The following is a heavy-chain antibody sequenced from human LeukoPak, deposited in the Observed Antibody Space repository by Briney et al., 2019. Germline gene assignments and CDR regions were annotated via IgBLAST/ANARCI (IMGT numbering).Heavy chain of an antibody. CDR2: IDPNSGDT. CDR3: ARSYHYYDSSGYSMGDTFEI. D-gene: IGHD3-22*01. J-gene: IGHJ3*02. CDR1: GYTFSDFF. V-gene: IGHV1-2*02. Sequence: ASVKVSCKVCGYTFSDFFMHWVGQASGQGLEWMGWIDPNSGDTNYAQKFQGRVTMTRDTSISTAYMELSRLRSDDTAVYYCARSYHYYDSSGYSMGDTFEIWGQGTMVTVSS.